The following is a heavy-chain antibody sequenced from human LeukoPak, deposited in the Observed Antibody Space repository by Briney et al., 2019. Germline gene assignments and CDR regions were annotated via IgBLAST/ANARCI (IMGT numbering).Heavy chain of an antibody. J-gene: IGHJ4*02. CDR1: GFTFSSYA. CDR2: ISGSGGST. Sequence: PGESLRLSCAASGFTFSSYAMSWVRQAPGKGLEWVSAISGSGGSTYYADSVKGRFTISRDNSKNTLYLQMNSLRAEDTAVYYCAKDRSYSSGWFDYWGQGTLVTVSS. CDR3: AKDRSYSSGWFDY. V-gene: IGHV3-23*01. D-gene: IGHD6-19*01.